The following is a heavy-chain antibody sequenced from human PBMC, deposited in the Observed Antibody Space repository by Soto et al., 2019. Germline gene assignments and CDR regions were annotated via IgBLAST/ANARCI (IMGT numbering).Heavy chain of an antibody. V-gene: IGHV4-39*01. Sequence: TSVTQCDTNTVADGTIRNRNYFRGCIRKPPGKGLEWIGTIFYSGSTYYNPSLKSRVTISVDTSKNQFSLRLISVTAADTALCYCARRYCWLYFGYWGQGRLVTGSS. J-gene: IGHJ4*01. CDR1: DGTIRNRNYF. CDR2: IFYSGST. D-gene: IGHD2-15*01. CDR3: ARRYCWLYFGY.